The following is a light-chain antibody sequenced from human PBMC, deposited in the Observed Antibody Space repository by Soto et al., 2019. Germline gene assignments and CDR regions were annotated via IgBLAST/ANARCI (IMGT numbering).Light chain of an antibody. Sequence: QSVLTQPPSASGSPGQSVTISCTGTSSDVGRYNFVSWYQQHPGKAPKPIIYEVTKRPSGVPDRFSGSKSGNTASLTVSGLQAEDEADYYCDSYAGSTTVFGTGTQLTVL. CDR2: EVT. CDR3: DSYAGSTTV. J-gene: IGLJ1*01. V-gene: IGLV2-8*01. CDR1: SSDVGRYNF.